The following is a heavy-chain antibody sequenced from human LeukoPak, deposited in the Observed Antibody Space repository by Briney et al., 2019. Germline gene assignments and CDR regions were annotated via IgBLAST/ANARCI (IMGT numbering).Heavy chain of an antibody. D-gene: IGHD3-10*01. CDR2: INPNSGCT. Sequence: ASVKVSCKACGYTFTGYYMHGVRQAPGQGLEWVGWINPNSGCTNYAQKFQGSVTMTRDTSISTAYMELSRLRSDDTAVYYCARRSGGVKYYYYGMDVWGQGTTVTVSS. CDR1: GYTFTGYY. V-gene: IGHV1-2*02. J-gene: IGHJ6*02. CDR3: ARRSGGVKYYYYGMDV.